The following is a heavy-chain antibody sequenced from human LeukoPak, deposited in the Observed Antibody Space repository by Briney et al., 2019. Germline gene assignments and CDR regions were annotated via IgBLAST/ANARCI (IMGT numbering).Heavy chain of an antibody. V-gene: IGHV4-4*07. CDR3: ARGSSLGY. Sequence: SETLSLTCSVSGDSIGNNYWNWIRQPARKGLEWIGRIYSSGSTNYNPSVKSRVTISVDKSKNQFSLNLGSVTAADTAVYYCARGSSLGYWGQGTLVTVSS. D-gene: IGHD3-10*01. J-gene: IGHJ4*02. CDR1: GDSIGNNY. CDR2: IYSSGST.